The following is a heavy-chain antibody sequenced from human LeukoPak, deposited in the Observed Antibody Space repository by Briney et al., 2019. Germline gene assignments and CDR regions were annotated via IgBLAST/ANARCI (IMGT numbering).Heavy chain of an antibody. Sequence: SETLSLTCTVSGGSISSYYWSWIRQPPGKGLEWIGYIYYSGSTNYNPSLKSRVTTSVDTSKNQFSLKLSSVTAADTAVYYCARGDSSGYYSPAYYFDYWGQGTLVTVSS. D-gene: IGHD3-22*01. CDR2: IYYSGST. CDR3: ARGDSSGYYSPAYYFDY. J-gene: IGHJ4*02. V-gene: IGHV4-59*01. CDR1: GGSISSYY.